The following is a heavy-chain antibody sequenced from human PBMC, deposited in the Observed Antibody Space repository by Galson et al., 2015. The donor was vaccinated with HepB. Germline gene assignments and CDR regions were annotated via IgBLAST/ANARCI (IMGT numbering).Heavy chain of an antibody. V-gene: IGHV3-48*04. Sequence: SLRLSCAASGFSFSRYSMNWVRQAPGKGLEWVSYIRSSTSTEFYADSVQGRFSISRDSAKNSLYLQMNSLRAEDTAVYYCARDFVSYSGVFDYWGQGILVTVSS. CDR1: GFSFSRYS. CDR3: ARDFVSYSGVFDY. CDR2: IRSSTSTE. J-gene: IGHJ4*02. D-gene: IGHD5-12*01.